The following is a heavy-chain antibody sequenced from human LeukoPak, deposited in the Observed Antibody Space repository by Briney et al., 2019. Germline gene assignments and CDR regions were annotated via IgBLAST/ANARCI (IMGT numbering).Heavy chain of an antibody. V-gene: IGHV3-74*01. D-gene: IGHD5-12*01. CDR2: INSDGSST. CDR1: GFTFSSYW. J-gene: IGHJ4*02. Sequence: GGSLRLSCAASGFTFSSYWMQWVRQAPGKGVVWVSRINSDGSSTSYADSVKGRFTISRDNAKNTLYLQMNSLRAEDTAVYYCASFTLGYATIDWGQGTLVTVSS. CDR3: ASFTLGYATID.